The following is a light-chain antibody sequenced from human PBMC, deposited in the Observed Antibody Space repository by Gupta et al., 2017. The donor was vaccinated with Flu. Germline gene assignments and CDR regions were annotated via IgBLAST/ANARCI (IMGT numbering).Light chain of an antibody. CDR2: GAS. V-gene: IGKV3-15*01. J-gene: IGKJ1*01. CDR1: QSVSNN. CDR3: QQYNNWPWT. Sequence: PATLSASAGERATLSCRASQSVSNNLAWYQQKPGQVPRLLIYGASTRATGIPASFSGSGSGTEFTLTISSLQSEDFAVFYCQQYNNWPWTFGQGTKVEIK.